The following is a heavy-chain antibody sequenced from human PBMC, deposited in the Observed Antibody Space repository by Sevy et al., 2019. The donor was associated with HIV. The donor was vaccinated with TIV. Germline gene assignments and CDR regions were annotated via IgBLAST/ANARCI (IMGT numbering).Heavy chain of an antibody. J-gene: IGHJ6*03. CDR3: VRHRLSTYYYLDV. Sequence: GESLKISCAASGFTFSSYSMNWVRQAPGKGLEWVSYISFSSSHIFYGDSVKGRFTVSRDNAKNSLYLQMNSLRVEDTAVYDCVRHRLSTYYYLDVWGKGTTVTVSS. D-gene: IGHD3-16*02. CDR1: GFTFSSYS. V-gene: IGHV3-21*01. CDR2: ISFSSSHI.